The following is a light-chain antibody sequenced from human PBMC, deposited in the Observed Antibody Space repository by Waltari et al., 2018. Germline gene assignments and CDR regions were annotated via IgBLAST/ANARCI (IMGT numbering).Light chain of an antibody. J-gene: IGLJ3*02. V-gene: IGLV4-69*01. Sequence: QLVLTQSPSASASLGASVKLTCTLDSGHSSNIVAWLQQQPEEGPRYLMKINSDGSHSKGDGIPDRFSGSSSGAERYLTISVVQSEDEADYYCQTGGHGTWVFGGGTKLTVL. CDR1: SGHSSNI. CDR3: QTGGHGTWV. CDR2: INSDGSH.